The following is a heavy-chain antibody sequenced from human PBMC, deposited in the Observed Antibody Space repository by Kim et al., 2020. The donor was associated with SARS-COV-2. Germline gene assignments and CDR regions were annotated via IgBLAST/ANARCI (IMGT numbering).Heavy chain of an antibody. D-gene: IGHD2-21*02. CDR1: GFTFNAYS. V-gene: IGHV3-33*01. Sequence: GGSLRRSCAASGFTFNAYSMHWVRQPPGKGLEWVAVIWYDENKKYYADSVKGRFIVSRDNSKNTLYLQMNSLKAEDTAVYYCARDFTADYFDYWGQGTLVTVSS. CDR3: ARDFTADYFDY. CDR2: IWYDENKK. J-gene: IGHJ4*02.